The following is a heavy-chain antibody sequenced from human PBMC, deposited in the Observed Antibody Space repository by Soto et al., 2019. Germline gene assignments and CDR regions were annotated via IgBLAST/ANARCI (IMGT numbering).Heavy chain of an antibody. V-gene: IGHV3-30*18. CDR1: GFTFSSYG. Sequence: QVQLVETGGGVVQPGRSLRLSCAASGFTFSSYGMHWVRQAPGKGLERVAVISYDGSNKYYADSVKGRFTISRDNSKNTRYLQMNSLRAEDTAVYYCAKARRYSGWYGGFDYWGQGTLVTVSS. CDR3: AKARRYSGWYGGFDY. J-gene: IGHJ4*02. CDR2: ISYDGSNK. D-gene: IGHD6-19*01.